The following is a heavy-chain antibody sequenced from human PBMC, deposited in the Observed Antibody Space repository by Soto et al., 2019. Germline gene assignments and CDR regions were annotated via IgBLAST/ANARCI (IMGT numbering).Heavy chain of an antibody. Sequence: EASVKVSCKASGYTLISYDINWVRQVPGQGLEWMGIINPSGGSTSYAQKFQGRVTMTRDTSTSTAYMELSSLRSEDTAVYYCARGRIVASIHDAFEIWGQGTKVTVSS. CDR1: GYTLISYD. D-gene: IGHD5-12*01. CDR2: INPSGGST. CDR3: ARGRIVASIHDAFEI. J-gene: IGHJ3*02. V-gene: IGHV1-46*01.